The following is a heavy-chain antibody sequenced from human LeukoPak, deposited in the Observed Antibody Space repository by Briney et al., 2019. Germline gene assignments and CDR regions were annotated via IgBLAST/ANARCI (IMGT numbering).Heavy chain of an antibody. CDR1: GYTFTSYG. CDR3: AREGGGNYYDSSGYYYVPLAFDY. V-gene: IGHV1-69*05. CDR2: IIPIFGTA. Sequence: SVKVSCKASGYTFTSYGISWVRQAPGQGLEWMGGIIPIFGTANYAQKFQGRVTITTDESTSTAYMELSSLRSEDTAVYYCAREGGGNYYDSSGYYYVPLAFDYWGQGTLVTVSS. D-gene: IGHD3-22*01. J-gene: IGHJ4*02.